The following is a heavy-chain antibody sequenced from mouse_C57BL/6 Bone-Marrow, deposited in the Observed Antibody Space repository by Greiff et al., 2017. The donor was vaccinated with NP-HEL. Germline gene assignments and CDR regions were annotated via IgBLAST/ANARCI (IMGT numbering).Heavy chain of an antibody. CDR1: GFNIKDDY. V-gene: IGHV14-4*01. Sequence: VQLKQSGAELVRPGASVKLSCTASGFNIKDDYMHWVKQRPEQGLEWIGWIDPENGDTEYASKFQGKATITADKSSNTAYLQLSSLTSEDTAVYYGTTDYYSNPYYFDYWGQGTTLTVSS. J-gene: IGHJ2*01. CDR2: IDPENGDT. CDR3: TTDYYSNPYYFDY. D-gene: IGHD2-5*01.